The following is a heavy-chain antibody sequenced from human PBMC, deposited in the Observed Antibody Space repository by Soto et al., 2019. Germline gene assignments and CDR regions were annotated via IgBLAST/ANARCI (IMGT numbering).Heavy chain of an antibody. V-gene: IGHV4-31*03. D-gene: IGHD1-26*01. CDR3: ARSPRLIVRHSYYYYYYMDV. J-gene: IGHJ6*03. CDR1: GGSISSGGYY. CDR2: IYYSGST. Sequence: QVQLQESGPGLVKPSQTLSLTCTVSGGSISSGGYYWSWIRQHPGKGLEWIGYIYYSGSTYYNQSLKSRVTISVDTSKNQFSLKLSSVTAADTAVYYCARSPRLIVRHSYYYYYYMDVWGKGTTVTVSS.